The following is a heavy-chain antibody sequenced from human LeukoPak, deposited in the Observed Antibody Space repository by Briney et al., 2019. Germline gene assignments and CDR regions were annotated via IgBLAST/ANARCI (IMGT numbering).Heavy chain of an antibody. CDR3: ARRGGSSFPFDY. CDR1: GGSFSGYY. D-gene: IGHD6-6*01. V-gene: IGHV4-34*01. CDR2: INHSGST. Sequence: PSETLSLTCAVYGGSFSGYYWSWIRQPPGKGLEWIGEINHSGSTNYNPSLKSRVTISADTSKNQFSLKLSSVTAADTAVYYCARRGGSSFPFDYWGQGTLVTVSS. J-gene: IGHJ4*02.